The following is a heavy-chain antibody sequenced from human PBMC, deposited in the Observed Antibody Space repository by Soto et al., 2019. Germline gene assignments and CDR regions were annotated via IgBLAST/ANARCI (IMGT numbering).Heavy chain of an antibody. CDR3: VKFRGRAYHYYYMDV. D-gene: IGHD3-16*01. J-gene: IGHJ6*03. CDR1: GFTFSSYA. CDR2: ISGSGGST. Sequence: PGGSLRLSCAASGFTFSSYAMSWVHQAPGKGLEWVSAISGSGGSTYYADSVKGRFTISRDNSKSTLYLQMNSLRAEDTAVYYCVKFRGRAYHYYYMDVWGNGTTVTVSS. V-gene: IGHV3-23*01.